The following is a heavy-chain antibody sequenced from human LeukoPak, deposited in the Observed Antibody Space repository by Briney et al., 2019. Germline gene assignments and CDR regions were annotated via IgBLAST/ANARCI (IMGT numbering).Heavy chain of an antibody. CDR2: IYPGDSDT. Sequence: GESLKISCKGSGYSFTSYWIGWVRQMPGKGLEWMGIIYPGDSDTRYSPSFQGQVTISADKSISTAYLQWSSLKASDTAMYYCARLSPDFYDILTGYNWFDPWGQGTLVTVSS. D-gene: IGHD3-9*01. CDR1: GYSFTSYW. CDR3: ARLSPDFYDILTGYNWFDP. J-gene: IGHJ5*02. V-gene: IGHV5-51*01.